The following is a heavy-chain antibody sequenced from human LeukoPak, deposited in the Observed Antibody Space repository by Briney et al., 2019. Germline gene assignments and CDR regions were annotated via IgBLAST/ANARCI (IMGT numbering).Heavy chain of an antibody. D-gene: IGHD3-10*01. CDR1: GYTFTSNY. V-gene: IGHV1-46*01. Sequence: ASVKVSCKAFGYTFTSNYMHWVRQAPGQGPEWMGVISPSGGSTTYAQKFQGRVTLTRDMSTNTDYLELSSLRSEDTAVYYCARKFLGSRGYYFDYWGQGTLVTVSS. CDR3: ARKFLGSRGYYFDY. CDR2: ISPSGGST. J-gene: IGHJ4*02.